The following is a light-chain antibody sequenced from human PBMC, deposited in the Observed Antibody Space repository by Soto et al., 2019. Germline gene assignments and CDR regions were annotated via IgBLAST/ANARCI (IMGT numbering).Light chain of an antibody. J-gene: IGKJ4*01. CDR3: QQYSSYPSLT. Sequence: IQVTQSPSTLSASVGDRVSITCRASQTINNLMAWYQQKPGQAPKLLIYKASNLETGVSSRFSGSGSGTEFTLTISSLQPDDFATYYCQQYSSYPSLTFGGGTKVDIK. CDR1: QTINNL. V-gene: IGKV1-5*03. CDR2: KAS.